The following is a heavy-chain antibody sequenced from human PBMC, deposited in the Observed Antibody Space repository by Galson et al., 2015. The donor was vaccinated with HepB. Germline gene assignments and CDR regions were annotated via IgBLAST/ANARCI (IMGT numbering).Heavy chain of an antibody. V-gene: IGHV3-23*01. CDR3: AKVITMVRGVIIGAFDY. D-gene: IGHD3-10*01. Sequence: SLRLSCAASGFTFSSYAMSWVRQAPGKGLEWVSAISGSGGSTYYADSVKGRFTISRDNSKNTLYLQMNSLRAEDTAVYYCAKVITMVRGVIIGAFDYWGQGTLVTVSS. J-gene: IGHJ4*02. CDR1: GFTFSSYA. CDR2: ISGSGGST.